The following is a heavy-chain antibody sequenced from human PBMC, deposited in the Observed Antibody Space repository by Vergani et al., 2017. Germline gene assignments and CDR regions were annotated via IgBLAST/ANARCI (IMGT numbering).Heavy chain of an antibody. J-gene: IGHJ6*03. D-gene: IGHD5-18*01. CDR2: IYHSGST. V-gene: IGHV4-4*02. CDR3: ARWVTRAQYYYYMDV. CDR1: GGSISSSNW. Sequence: QVQLQESGPGLVKPSGTLSLTCAVSGGSISSSNWWSWVRQPPGKGLGWIGEIYHSGSTNYNPSLKSRVTISVDKSKNQFSLKLSSVTAADTAVYYCARWVTRAQYYYYMDVWGKGTTVTVSS.